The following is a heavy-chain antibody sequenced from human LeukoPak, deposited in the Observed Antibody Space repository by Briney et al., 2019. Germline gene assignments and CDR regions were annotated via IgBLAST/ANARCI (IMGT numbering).Heavy chain of an antibody. CDR1: GFTFSSYG. CDR2: ISGSGGST. CDR3: GKRRGLELLYYYYMDV. D-gene: IGHD1-7*01. Sequence: PGGTLRLSCAASGFTFSSYGMSWVRQAPGKGLEWVSAISGSGGSTYYADSVKGRFTISRDNSKNTLYLQMNSLRAEDTAVYYCGKRRGLELLYYYYMDVWGKGTTVTVSS. J-gene: IGHJ6*03. V-gene: IGHV3-23*01.